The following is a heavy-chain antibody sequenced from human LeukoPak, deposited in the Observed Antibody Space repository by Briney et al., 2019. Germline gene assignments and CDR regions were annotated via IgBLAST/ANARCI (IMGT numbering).Heavy chain of an antibody. CDR3: ARPLVRGIISAFDV. V-gene: IGHV1-3*04. CDR1: GYNFTDYV. J-gene: IGHJ3*01. D-gene: IGHD3-10*01. CDR2: ISTGNGNT. Sequence: ASVKVSCETSGYNFTDYVMHWVRQAPGQRLEWMGWISTGNGNTRYSQKFQGRVTITSDTSARKVNMDLSSLRSEDTAVYYCARPLVRGIISAFDVWGQGTMVIVSS.